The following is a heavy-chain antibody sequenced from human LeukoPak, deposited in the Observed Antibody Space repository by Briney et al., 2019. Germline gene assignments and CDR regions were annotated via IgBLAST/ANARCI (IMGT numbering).Heavy chain of an antibody. CDR2: ISGSGGST. D-gene: IGHD3-10*01. CDR3: AKDLVTMVRGARDYYMDV. J-gene: IGHJ6*03. CDR1: GFTFSSYA. Sequence: GGSLRLSCAASGFTFSSYAMSWVRQAPGKGLEWVSAISGSGGSTYFADSVKGRFTISRDNSKNTLYPQMNSLRAEDTAVYYCAKDLVTMVRGARDYYMDVWGKGTTVTVSS. V-gene: IGHV3-23*01.